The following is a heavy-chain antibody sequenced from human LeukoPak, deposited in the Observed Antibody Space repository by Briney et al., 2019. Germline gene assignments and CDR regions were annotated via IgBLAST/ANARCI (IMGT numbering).Heavy chain of an antibody. V-gene: IGHV1-46*01. CDR2: INPSGGST. Sequence: ASVKVSCKASGYTFTNYYIHWVRQAPGQGLEWMGIINPSGGSTSYAQKFQGRVTMTRDTSTSTVHMELSSLRFEDTAVYYCARENRQWLVNYFDSWGQGTRVTVS. J-gene: IGHJ4*02. CDR3: ARENRQWLVNYFDS. D-gene: IGHD6-19*01. CDR1: GYTFTNYY.